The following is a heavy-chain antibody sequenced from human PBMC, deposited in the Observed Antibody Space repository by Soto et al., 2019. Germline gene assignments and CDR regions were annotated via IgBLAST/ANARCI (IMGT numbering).Heavy chain of an antibody. CDR2: VTTSGDTM. CDR3: VREEASGSSGLTYHYYYNGMDV. Sequence: GGSLRLSCVDSGFTFSRYNMHWVRQAPGKGLEWVAYVTTSGDTMFYADSVEGRFAISRDVAKNSVHLQMNSLGDEDTAVYYCVREEASGSSGLTYHYYYNGMDVWGQGTTVTVSS. D-gene: IGHD3-10*01. V-gene: IGHV3-48*02. CDR1: GFTFSRYN. J-gene: IGHJ6*02.